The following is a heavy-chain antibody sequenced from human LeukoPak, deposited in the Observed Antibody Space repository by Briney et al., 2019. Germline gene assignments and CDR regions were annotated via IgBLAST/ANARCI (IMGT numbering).Heavy chain of an antibody. CDR3: ARGKYSLYYYYYMDV. J-gene: IGHJ6*03. Sequence: GASVKVSCKASGYTFTSYGISWVRQAPGQGLEWMGWISAYNGNTNYAQKLQGRVTMTTDASTSTAYMELRSLRSDDTAVYCCARGKYSLYYYYYMDVWGKGTTVTVSS. D-gene: IGHD6-6*01. V-gene: IGHV1-18*01. CDR2: ISAYNGNT. CDR1: GYTFTSYG.